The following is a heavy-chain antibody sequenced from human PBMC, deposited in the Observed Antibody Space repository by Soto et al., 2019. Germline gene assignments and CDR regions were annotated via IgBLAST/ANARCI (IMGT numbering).Heavy chain of an antibody. D-gene: IGHD4-17*01. Sequence: PGGSLRLSCAASGFTFSSYGMHWVRQAPGKGLEWVAVIWYDGSNKYYADSVKGRFTISRDNSKNTLYLQMNSLRAEDTAVYYCARDPGDYGAFDIWGQGTMVTVSS. CDR3: ARDPGDYGAFDI. J-gene: IGHJ3*02. V-gene: IGHV3-33*01. CDR2: IWYDGSNK. CDR1: GFTFSSYG.